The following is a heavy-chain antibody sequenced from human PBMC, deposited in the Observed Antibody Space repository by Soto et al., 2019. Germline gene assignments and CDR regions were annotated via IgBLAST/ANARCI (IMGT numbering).Heavy chain of an antibody. V-gene: IGHV3-15*07. CDR3: TTDSGRFGELGYYYYGMDV. CDR2: IKSKTDGGTT. Sequence: PGGSLRLSCAASGFTFSNAWMNWVRQAPGKGLEWVGRIKSKTDGGTTDYAAPVKGRFTISRDDSKNTLYLQMNSLKTEDTAVYYCTTDSGRFGELGYYYYGMDVWGQGTTVTVSS. D-gene: IGHD3-10*01. CDR1: GFTFSNAW. J-gene: IGHJ6*02.